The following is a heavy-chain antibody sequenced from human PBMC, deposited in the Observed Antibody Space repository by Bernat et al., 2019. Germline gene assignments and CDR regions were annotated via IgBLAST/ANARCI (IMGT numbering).Heavy chain of an antibody. CDR2: IWYDGSNK. J-gene: IGHJ4*02. CDR3: ARGSVWGSGSDY. CDR1: GFTFSSYG. Sequence: QVQLVESGGGVVQPGRSLRLSCAASGFTFSSYGMHWVRQAPGKGLEWVAVIWYDGSNKYYADSVKGRFTISRDNAKNSLYLQMNSLRAEDTAVYYCARGSVWGSGSDYWGQGTLVTVSS. V-gene: IGHV3-33*01. D-gene: IGHD3-10*01.